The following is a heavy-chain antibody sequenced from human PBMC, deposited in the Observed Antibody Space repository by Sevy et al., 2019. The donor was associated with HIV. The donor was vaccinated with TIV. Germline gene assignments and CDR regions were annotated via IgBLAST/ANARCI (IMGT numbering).Heavy chain of an antibody. CDR2: IIPIFGTA. J-gene: IGHJ6*03. CDR3: ARGYSSSSYCYYYMDV. Sequence: ASVKVSCKPSGGTFSSYAISWVRQAPGQGLEWMGGIIPIFGTANYAQKFQGRVTITADKSTSTAYMQLSSLRSEDTAVYYCARGYSSSSYCYYYMDVWGKGTTVTVSS. V-gene: IGHV1-69*06. D-gene: IGHD6-6*01. CDR1: GGTFSSYA.